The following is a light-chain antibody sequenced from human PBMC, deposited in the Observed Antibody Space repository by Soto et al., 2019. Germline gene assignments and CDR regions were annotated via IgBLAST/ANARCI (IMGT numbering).Light chain of an antibody. V-gene: IGKV3-15*01. CDR3: QQYNNWIT. Sequence: IMMTQSPATLSVSPGERATLSCRASQSVSSDLAWYQKTPGQPPRLLIYGASTRATGIPARFSGSGSGTEFTLTISSLPSEDFAVYFCQQYNNWITFGQGTRLEIK. CDR2: GAS. J-gene: IGKJ5*01. CDR1: QSVSSD.